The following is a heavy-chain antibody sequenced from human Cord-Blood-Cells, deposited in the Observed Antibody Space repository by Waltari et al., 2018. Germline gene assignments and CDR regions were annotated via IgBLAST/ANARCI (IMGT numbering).Heavy chain of an antibody. CDR2: IYHSGST. J-gene: IGHJ4*02. D-gene: IGHD2-2*01. CDR3: ARDQYCSSTSCYYFDY. Sequence: QVQLQESGPGLVKPSETLSLTCAVSGYSISSGYYWGWIRQPPGKGLEWIGGIYHSGSTYYNPSLRSRVTISVDTSKNQFSLKLSSVTAADTAVYYCARDQYCSSTSCYYFDYWGQGTLVTVSS. CDR1: GYSISSGYY. V-gene: IGHV4-38-2*02.